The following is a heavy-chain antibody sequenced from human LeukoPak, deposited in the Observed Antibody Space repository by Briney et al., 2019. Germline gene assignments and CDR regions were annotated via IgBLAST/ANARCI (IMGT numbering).Heavy chain of an antibody. J-gene: IGHJ4*02. D-gene: IGHD3-16*02. CDR3: AIDRVWGNYRSLDY. V-gene: IGHV3-23*01. CDR1: GFTFSSYA. Sequence: GGSLRLSCAASGFTFSSYAMSWVRQAPGKGLQWVSAIGGSGGSTYYADSVKGRFTISRDNSKNTLYLQMNSLRAEDTAVYYCAIDRVWGNYRSLDYWGQGTLVTVSS. CDR2: IGGSGGST.